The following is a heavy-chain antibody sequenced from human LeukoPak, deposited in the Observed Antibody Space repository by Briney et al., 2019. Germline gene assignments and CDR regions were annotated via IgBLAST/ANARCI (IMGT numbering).Heavy chain of an antibody. CDR3: ARDPNRYCSSISCSYYMDV. V-gene: IGHV1-46*01. Sequence: ASVKVSCKASGYTFTTYYMHWVRQAPGQGLEWMGIINPSGGTTSYAQKFQGRVTMTRDTSTSTVYMELSSLRSEDTAVYYCARDPNRYCSSISCSYYMDVWGKGTTVTISS. CDR1: GYTFTTYY. J-gene: IGHJ6*03. CDR2: INPSGGTT. D-gene: IGHD2-2*01.